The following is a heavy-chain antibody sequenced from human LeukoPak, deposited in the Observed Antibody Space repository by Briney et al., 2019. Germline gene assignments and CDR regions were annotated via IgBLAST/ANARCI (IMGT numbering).Heavy chain of an antibody. CDR1: GGSISTISSSSHF. CDR3: ARDCCDYRSWFDP. J-gene: IGHJ5*02. D-gene: IGHD4-11*01. CDR2: ISHSGST. V-gene: IGHV4-39*07. Sequence: SETLSLICTVSGGSISTISSSSHFWWGWIRQPPGKGLEWIGSISHSGSTYYNPSLESRVTISVDTSNNRFSLEVSSVTAADTAVYYCARDCCDYRSWFDPWGQGSLVTVSS.